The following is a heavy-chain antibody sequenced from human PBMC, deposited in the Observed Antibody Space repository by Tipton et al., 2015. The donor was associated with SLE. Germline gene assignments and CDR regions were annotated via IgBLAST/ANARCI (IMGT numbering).Heavy chain of an antibody. J-gene: IGHJ5*02. D-gene: IGHD2-15*01. CDR1: GGSISSYY. CDR2: IYYSGST. Sequence: TLSLTCTVSGGSISSYYWSWIRQPPGKGLEWIGYIYYSGSTNYNPSLKSRVTISVDTSKNQFSLKLSSVTAADTAVYYCAGAPGYCSGGSCYGDWFDPWGQGTLVTASS. CDR3: AGAPGYCSGGSCYGDWFDP. V-gene: IGHV4-59*08.